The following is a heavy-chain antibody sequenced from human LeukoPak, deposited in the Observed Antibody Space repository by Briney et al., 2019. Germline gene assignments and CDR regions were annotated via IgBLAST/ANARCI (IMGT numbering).Heavy chain of an antibody. Sequence: GGSLRLSCAASGFTVSSNYMSWVRQAPGKGLEWVSVIYSGGTTYYADSVKGRFTISRDNSKNTLYLQMNSLRAEDTAVYYCAREEPWGAGNGMDVWGQGTTVTVSS. D-gene: IGHD1-26*01. CDR3: AREEPWGAGNGMDV. V-gene: IGHV3-53*01. CDR2: IYSGGTT. CDR1: GFTVSSNY. J-gene: IGHJ6*02.